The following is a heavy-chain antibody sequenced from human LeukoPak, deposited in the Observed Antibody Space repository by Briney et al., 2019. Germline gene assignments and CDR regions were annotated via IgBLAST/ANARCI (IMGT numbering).Heavy chain of an antibody. CDR1: GFSLGDYH. J-gene: IGHJ4*02. V-gene: IGHV3-11*04. CDR2: VSSTGKTI. CDR3: ERDDYYGLGCHYSFDL. D-gene: IGHD3-10*01. Sequence: GGCLRLSCSPSGFSLGDYHMSWIRRAPGKGLEWISSVSSTGKTINYGASVKGRFHISRDNANHSLFLQMDSLRTEDAAVYDCERDDYYGLGCHYSFDLWGQGTLVTVSS.